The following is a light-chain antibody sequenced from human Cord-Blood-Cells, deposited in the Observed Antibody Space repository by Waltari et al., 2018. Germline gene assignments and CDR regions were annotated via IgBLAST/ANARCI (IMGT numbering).Light chain of an antibody. Sequence: DIQLTQSPSSLSASVGDRGPITCHASQDISHYLKWYQQKAGTTPKLLISDASNFETGVPSKFSGSGSGTDFTFTISSLQPEDIATYYCQQYDKLSLTFGGGTKVEIK. CDR1: QDISHY. CDR2: DAS. CDR3: QQYDKLSLT. J-gene: IGKJ4*01. V-gene: IGKV1-33*01.